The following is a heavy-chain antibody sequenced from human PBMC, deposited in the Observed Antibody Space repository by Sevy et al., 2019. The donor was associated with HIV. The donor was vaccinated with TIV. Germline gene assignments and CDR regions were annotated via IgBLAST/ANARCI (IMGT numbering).Heavy chain of an antibody. CDR3: TRDAGYSIAWSPSDY. Sequence: GSLRLSCAASGLTFSSHAMHWVRQAPGKGLGWVAVISSPGSNKYYADSVKGRFTISRDNPKNTLYLQMNSLRPEDTAVYYCTRDAGYSIAWSPSDYWGQRTLVTVSS. CDR1: GLTFSSHA. D-gene: IGHD6-19*01. CDR2: ISSPGSNK. V-gene: IGHV3-30-3*01. J-gene: IGHJ4*02.